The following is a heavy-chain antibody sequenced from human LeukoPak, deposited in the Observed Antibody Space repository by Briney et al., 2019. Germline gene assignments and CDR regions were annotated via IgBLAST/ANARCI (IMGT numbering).Heavy chain of an antibody. CDR1: GFTFSNAW. J-gene: IGHJ4*02. CDR2: IKSKANGGTT. D-gene: IGHD1-26*01. Sequence: PGGSLRLSCAASGFTFSNAWMTWVRQAPGKGLEWLGRIKSKANGGTTDYAAPVKGRFTISRDDSQNTLYLQMDSLKTDDTAVYYCTTIYSLGGLNYWGQGTLVTVSS. CDR3: TTIYSLGGLNY. V-gene: IGHV3-15*01.